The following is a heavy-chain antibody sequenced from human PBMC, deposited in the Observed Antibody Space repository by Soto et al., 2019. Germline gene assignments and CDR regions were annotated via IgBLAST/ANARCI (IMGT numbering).Heavy chain of an antibody. CDR3: AREYCANGVCYMVDY. D-gene: IGHD2-8*01. J-gene: IGHJ4*02. Sequence: ASVKVSCKTSGYTFTTFGISWVRQAPGQGLEWMGWISTYNGDTNYAQKFQGRVTMTTDTSTSTAYMELRSLRSDDTAVYYCAREYCANGVCYMVDYWVQGTLVTVSS. CDR1: GYTFTTFG. CDR2: ISTYNGDT. V-gene: IGHV1-18*01.